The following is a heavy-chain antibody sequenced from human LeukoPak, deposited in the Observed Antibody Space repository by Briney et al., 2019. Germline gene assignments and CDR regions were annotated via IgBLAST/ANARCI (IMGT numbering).Heavy chain of an antibody. J-gene: IGHJ1*01. CDR3: ARGPPYYDILTGYYNGKYFQH. CDR2: INHRGST. Sequence: SETLSLTCAVYGGSFSGYYWSWIRQPPGKGREWIGEINHRGSTNYNPSLKSRVTISVDTSKNQFSLKLSSVTAADTAVYYCARGPPYYDILTGYYNGKYFQHWGQGTLVTVSS. CDR1: GGSFSGYY. V-gene: IGHV4-34*01. D-gene: IGHD3-9*01.